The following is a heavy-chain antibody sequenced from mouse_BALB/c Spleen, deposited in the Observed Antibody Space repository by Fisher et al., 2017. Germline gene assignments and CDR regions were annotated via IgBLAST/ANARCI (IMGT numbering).Heavy chain of an antibody. V-gene: IGHV14-4*01. J-gene: IGHJ1*01. CDR3: NAIDTTVRYFDV. D-gene: IGHD1-1*01. Sequence: KFKGKASITADTSSNTAYLQLSSLTSEDTAVYYCNAIDTTVRYFDVWGAGTTVTVS.